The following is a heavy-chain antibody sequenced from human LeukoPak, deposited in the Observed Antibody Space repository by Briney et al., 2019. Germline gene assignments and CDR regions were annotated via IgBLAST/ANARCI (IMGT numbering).Heavy chain of an antibody. J-gene: IGHJ4*02. Sequence: GGSLRLSCAASGFTFSNYAIHWVRQAPGKGLEWVSIVGGRGVKTYYADSAKGRFTISRDNSKNTVYLQMNSLRAEDTAVYYCAKRGDCSGTCTYDYWGQGTLVTVSS. D-gene: IGHD2-2*01. CDR2: VGGRGVKT. CDR3: AKRGDCSGTCTYDY. V-gene: IGHV3-23*01. CDR1: GFTFSNYA.